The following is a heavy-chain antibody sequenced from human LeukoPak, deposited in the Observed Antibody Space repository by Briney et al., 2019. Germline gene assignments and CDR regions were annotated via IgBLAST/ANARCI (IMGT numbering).Heavy chain of an antibody. CDR3: ARAGFDGDYGGGLDP. Sequence: SETLSLTCAVYGGSFSGYYWSWIRQPPGKGLEWIGEINHSGSTNYNPSLKSRVTISVDTSKNQFSLKLSSVTAADTAVYYCARAGFDGDYGGGLDPWGQGTLVTVSS. D-gene: IGHD4-17*01. CDR2: INHSGST. V-gene: IGHV4-34*01. CDR1: GGSFSGYY. J-gene: IGHJ5*02.